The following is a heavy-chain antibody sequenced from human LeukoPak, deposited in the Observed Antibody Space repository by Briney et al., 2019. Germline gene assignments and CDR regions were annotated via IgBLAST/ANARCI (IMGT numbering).Heavy chain of an antibody. CDR3: ARDRIAARPPRHYYYGMDV. V-gene: IGHV3-33*01. CDR1: GFTFGSYG. J-gene: IGHJ6*02. D-gene: IGHD6-6*01. CDR2: IWYDGSNK. Sequence: GGSLRLSCAASGFTFGSYGMHWVRQAPGKGLEWVAVIWYDGSNKYYADSVKGRFTISRDNSKNTLYLQMNSLRAEDTAVYYCARDRIAARPPRHYYYGMDVWGQGTTVTVSS.